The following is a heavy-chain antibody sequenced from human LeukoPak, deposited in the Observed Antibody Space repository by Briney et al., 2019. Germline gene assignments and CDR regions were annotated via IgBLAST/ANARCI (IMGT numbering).Heavy chain of an antibody. D-gene: IGHD1-26*01. J-gene: IGHJ4*02. V-gene: IGHV3-30*04. CDR1: GFTFSSYA. CDR3: ARESSGSYYFDY. CDR2: ISYDGSNK. Sequence: GGSLRLSCAASGFTFSSYAMHWVRQAPGKGLEWVAVISYDGSNKYYADSVKGRFTISRDNSKNTLYLQMNSLRAEDTAVYYCARESSGSYYFDYWGQGTLVTVSS.